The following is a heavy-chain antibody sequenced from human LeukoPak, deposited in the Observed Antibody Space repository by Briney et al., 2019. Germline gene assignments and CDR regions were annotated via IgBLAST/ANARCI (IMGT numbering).Heavy chain of an antibody. CDR3: ARRYIDGWCFGS. CDR1: GASISSYY. D-gene: IGHD6-19*01. V-gene: IGHV4-39*02. Sequence: PSETLSLTCTVSGASISSYYWSWLRQPPGKGLEWIGTIYHSGSSGTTYYNPSLKSRVTISVDTSKNDFSLELTSVTAADTALYYCARRYIDGWCFGSWGQGTLVTVSS. J-gene: IGHJ4*02. CDR2: IYHSGSSGTT.